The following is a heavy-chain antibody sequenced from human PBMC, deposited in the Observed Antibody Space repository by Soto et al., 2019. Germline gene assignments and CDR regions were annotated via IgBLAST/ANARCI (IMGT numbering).Heavy chain of an antibody. Sequence: EVQLLESGGGLVQPGGSLRLSCAASGFTFNSYAMGWVRQAPGKGLEWVSAITGSGSDTYYVDSVKGRFTISRDNSKNTLYLQMNSLRAEDTAIYYCAKLGSSSCSPHYYFDYWGQGTLVTVSS. CDR3: AKLGSSSCSPHYYFDY. CDR2: ITGSGSDT. D-gene: IGHD3-22*01. CDR1: GFTFNSYA. J-gene: IGHJ4*02. V-gene: IGHV3-23*01.